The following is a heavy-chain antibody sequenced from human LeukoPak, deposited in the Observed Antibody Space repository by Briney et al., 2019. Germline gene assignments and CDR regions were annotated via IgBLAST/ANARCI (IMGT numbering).Heavy chain of an antibody. CDR1: GGSFSGYY. CDR3: ARLRASAAARIDP. J-gene: IGHJ5*02. CDR2: INHSGST. Sequence: SETLSLTCAVYGGSFSGYYWSWIRQPPGKGLEWIGEINHSGSTNYNPSLKSRVPISVDTSKNQFSLKLSSVTAADTAVYYCARLRASAAARIDPWGQGTLVTVSS. V-gene: IGHV4-34*01. D-gene: IGHD6-13*01.